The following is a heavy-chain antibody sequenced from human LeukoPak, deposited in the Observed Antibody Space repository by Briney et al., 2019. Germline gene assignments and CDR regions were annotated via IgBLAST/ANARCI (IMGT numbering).Heavy chain of an antibody. CDR3: ARDTNEEYSSSSDGLAV. Sequence: SVKVSCKASGGNFGNYVIHWVRQAPGQGLEWMGRISPFFGVANYAQTFQDRVTFTADKITNTAYMQISSLKSEDTAVYFCARDTNEEYSSSSDGLAVWGQGTTVTVSS. J-gene: IGHJ6*02. CDR1: GGNFGNYV. D-gene: IGHD6-6*01. V-gene: IGHV1-69*04. CDR2: ISPFFGVA.